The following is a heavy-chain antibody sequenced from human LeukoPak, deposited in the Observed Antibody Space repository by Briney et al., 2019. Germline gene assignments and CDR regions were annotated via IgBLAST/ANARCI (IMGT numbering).Heavy chain of an antibody. CDR1: GWSLKDYY. CDR3: ARVPLRFLEPFDY. D-gene: IGHD3-3*01. CDR2: FGGRTGIT. V-gene: IGHV4-34*01. Sequence: PSETLPLTCSISGWSLKDYYWSWVRQPPGKGLEWIGEFGGRTGITNYNPSLKSRATLSLDTSENHFSLTLHSMTAADTAIYYCARVPLRFLEPFDYWGQGTLVTVSS. J-gene: IGHJ4*02.